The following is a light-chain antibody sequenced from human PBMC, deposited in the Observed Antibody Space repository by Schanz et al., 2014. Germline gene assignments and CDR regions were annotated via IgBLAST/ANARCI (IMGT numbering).Light chain of an antibody. J-gene: IGLJ2*01. CDR3: SSYTSSSPV. CDR2: DVT. V-gene: IGLV2-8*01. Sequence: QSVLTQPPSASGSPGQSVTISCTGTSSDIGRYNYVSWYQHHPGKAPKLLIYDVTKRPSGVPDRFSGSKSGNTASLTISGLQAEDEADYYCSSYTSSSPVFGGGTKLTVL. CDR1: SSDIGRYNY.